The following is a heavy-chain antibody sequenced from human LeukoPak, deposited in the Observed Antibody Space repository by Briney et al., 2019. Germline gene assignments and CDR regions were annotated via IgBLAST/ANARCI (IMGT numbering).Heavy chain of an antibody. J-gene: IGHJ4*02. CDR2: FDPEDGET. CDR1: GYTFTRYD. D-gene: IGHD5-12*01. V-gene: IGHV1-24*01. Sequence: ASVKVSCKASGYTFTRYDINWVRQAPGKGLEWMGGFDPEDGETIYAQKFQGRVTMTEDTSTDTAYMELSSLRSEDTAVYYCATDPGSGYAFGYWGQGTLVTVSS. CDR3: ATDPGSGYAFGY.